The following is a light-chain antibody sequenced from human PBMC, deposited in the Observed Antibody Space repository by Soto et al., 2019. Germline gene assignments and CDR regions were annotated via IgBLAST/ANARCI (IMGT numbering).Light chain of an antibody. V-gene: IGLV2-11*01. Sequence: QSALTQPRSVSGSPGQSVAISCTGTSSDVGGYNFVSWYQQHPGKAPKLIIYDVSKRPSGVPDRFSGSKSGNTASLTLSGLQAEDEADYYCLSYAGSYTLWVFGGGTKLTVL. J-gene: IGLJ3*02. CDR3: LSYAGSYTLWV. CDR1: SSDVGGYNF. CDR2: DVS.